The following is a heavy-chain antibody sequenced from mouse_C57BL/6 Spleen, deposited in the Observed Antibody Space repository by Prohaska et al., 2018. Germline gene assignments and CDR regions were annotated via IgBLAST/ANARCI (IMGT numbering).Heavy chain of an antibody. D-gene: IGHD1-1*01. CDR3: ARPVVANYAMDY. J-gene: IGHJ4*01. V-gene: IGHV1-69*01. Sequence: QLQQPGAELVMPGASVKLSCKASGYTFTSYWMHWVKQRPGQGLEWIGEIDPSDIYTNYNQKFKGKATLTVDKSSSTAYMQLSSLTSEDSAVYYCARPVVANYAMDYWGKGTSVTVSS. CDR2: IDPSDIYT. CDR1: GYTFTSYW.